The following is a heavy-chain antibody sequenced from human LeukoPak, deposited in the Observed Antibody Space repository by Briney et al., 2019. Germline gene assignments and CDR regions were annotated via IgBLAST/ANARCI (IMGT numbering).Heavy chain of an antibody. Sequence: GGSLRLSCAASGFTFSRDWMSWVRQAPGKGLEWVANIKQDGSDKYYVGSVKGRFTISRDNAKNSLYLQMNSLRADDTAVYYCAYGNYYDSSASLFDCWGQGTLVTVSS. J-gene: IGHJ4*02. CDR1: GFTFSRDW. D-gene: IGHD3-22*01. CDR3: AYGNYYDSSASLFDC. CDR2: IKQDGSDK. V-gene: IGHV3-7*01.